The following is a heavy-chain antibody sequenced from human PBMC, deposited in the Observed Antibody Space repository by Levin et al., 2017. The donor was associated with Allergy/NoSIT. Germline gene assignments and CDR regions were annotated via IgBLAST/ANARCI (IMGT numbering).Heavy chain of an antibody. CDR3: ARGHFDTRGYSNALEY. J-gene: IGHJ4*02. D-gene: IGHD3-22*01. V-gene: IGHV4-59*03. CDR2: IRYSGTT. Sequence: PSETLSLTCTVSGGSISPYSWTWIRQSPGKGLDWIGYIRYSGTTSYNPSLERRLTISLDTSKSQFSLRLSSVTDADTAMYYCARGHFDTRGYSNALEYWGQGILVTVSS. CDR1: GGSISPYS.